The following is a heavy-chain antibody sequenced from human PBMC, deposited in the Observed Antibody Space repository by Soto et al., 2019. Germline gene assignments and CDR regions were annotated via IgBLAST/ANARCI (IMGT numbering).Heavy chain of an antibody. J-gene: IGHJ3*02. V-gene: IGHV4-39*01. Sequence: QLQLQESGPGLVKPSETLSFTCTVSGGSISSSSYYWGWIRQPPGKGLEWIGSIYYSGSTYYNPSLKSRVTISVDTSKNQFSLKLSSVTAADTAVYYCARPHPYDTLKVHYAFDIWGQGTMVTVSS. CDR2: IYYSGST. D-gene: IGHD3-22*01. CDR1: GGSISSSSYY. CDR3: ARPHPYDTLKVHYAFDI.